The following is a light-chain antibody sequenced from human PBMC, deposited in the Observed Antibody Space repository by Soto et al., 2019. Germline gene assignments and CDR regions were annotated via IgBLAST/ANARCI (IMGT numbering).Light chain of an antibody. CDR1: NIGSKS. CDR2: YDS. J-gene: IGLJ3*02. V-gene: IGLV3-21*04. CDR3: QVWDSSSDHWV. Sequence: SYELTQPPSVSVAPGKTARITCGGNNIGSKSVHWYQQKPGQAPVLVIYYDSDRPSGIPERFSGSNSGNTATLTISSVEDGDEADYYCQVWDSSSDHWVFGGGTKLTVL.